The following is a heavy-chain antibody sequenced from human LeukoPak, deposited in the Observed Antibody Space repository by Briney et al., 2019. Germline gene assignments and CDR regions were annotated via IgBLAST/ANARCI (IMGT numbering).Heavy chain of an antibody. CDR2: IYHGGST. V-gene: IGHV4-30-2*01. CDR3: ARVVVDITRYFDP. Sequence: SETLSLTCAASGDSLSSSRYSWSWLRQPPGKGLEWIGYIYHGGSTHYNPSLESRVTLSVDRSKKQFSLKLTSATAADTAVYYCARVVVDITRYFDPWGQGTLVTVSS. J-gene: IGHJ5*02. D-gene: IGHD2-15*01. CDR1: GDSLSSSRYS.